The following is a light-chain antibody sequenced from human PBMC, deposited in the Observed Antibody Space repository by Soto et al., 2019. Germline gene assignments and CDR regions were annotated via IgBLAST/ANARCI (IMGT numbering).Light chain of an antibody. V-gene: IGKV3-11*01. CDR2: DAC. CDR1: QSVSSY. Sequence: THSPVTLSLSPRERGARSCRASQSVSSYLAWYQQTPCQAAMLLIYDACNRATGIPARFSGSGSGTDFTLTISSIEHEDFAVYYCQQRSNLMTFGQGTRLDNK. J-gene: IGKJ5*01. CDR3: QQRSNLMT.